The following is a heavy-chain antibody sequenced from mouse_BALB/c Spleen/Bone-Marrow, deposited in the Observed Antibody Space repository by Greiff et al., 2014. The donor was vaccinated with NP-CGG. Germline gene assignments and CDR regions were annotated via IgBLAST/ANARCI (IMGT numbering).Heavy chain of an antibody. Sequence: ESAAELARPGASVRMSCKASGYSFTSYTMHWVKQRPGQGPEWIGYINPSSGYNEYNQKFKDKTTLTADKSSSTAYMQLSSLTSEDSAVYYCARPYGNYVYYWGQGTTLTVSS. D-gene: IGHD2-10*02. CDR2: INPSSGYN. V-gene: IGHV1-4*02. CDR3: ARPYGNYVYY. CDR1: GYSFTSYT. J-gene: IGHJ2*01.